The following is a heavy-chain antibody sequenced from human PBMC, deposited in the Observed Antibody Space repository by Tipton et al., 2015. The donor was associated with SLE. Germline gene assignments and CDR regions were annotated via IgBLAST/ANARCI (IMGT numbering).Heavy chain of an antibody. J-gene: IGHJ4*02. Sequence: SLRLSCAASGFTFSSYAMSWVRQAPGKGLEWVSAISGSGGSTDHADSVKGRFTISRDNSKNTLYLQMNSLRAEDTAVYYCAKVRYYYDSSGRFNYWGQGTLVTVSS. CDR3: AKVRYYYDSSGRFNY. CDR2: ISGSGGST. D-gene: IGHD3-22*01. CDR1: GFTFSSYA. V-gene: IGHV3-23*01.